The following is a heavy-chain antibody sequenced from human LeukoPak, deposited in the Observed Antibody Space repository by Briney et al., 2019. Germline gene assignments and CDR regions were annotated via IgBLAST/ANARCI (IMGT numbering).Heavy chain of an antibody. CDR2: ISGSGGST. CDR1: GFTFSSYA. D-gene: IGHD6-13*01. Sequence: GGSLRLSCAASGFTFSSYAMSWVRQAPGKGLEWVSAISGSGGSTFYADSAKGRFTISRDNSKNTLYLQMNSLRAEDTAVYYCAKDETGYSSSSPVGLWGRGTLVTVSS. J-gene: IGHJ2*01. CDR3: AKDETGYSSSSPVGL. V-gene: IGHV3-23*01.